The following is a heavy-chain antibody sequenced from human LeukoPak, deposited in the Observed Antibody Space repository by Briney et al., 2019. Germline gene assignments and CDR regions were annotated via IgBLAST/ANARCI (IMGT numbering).Heavy chain of an antibody. Sequence: AGGSLRLSCAASGFTFSSYSMNWVRQAPGKGLEWVSYISSSSSTIYYADSLKGRFTISRDNAKNSLYLQMNSLRAEDTAVYYCARESPPPHYDYVWGSYRSYFDYWGQGTLVTVSS. CDR1: GFTFSSYS. V-gene: IGHV3-48*04. J-gene: IGHJ4*02. CDR3: ARESPPPHYDYVWGSYRSYFDY. CDR2: ISSSSSTI. D-gene: IGHD3-16*02.